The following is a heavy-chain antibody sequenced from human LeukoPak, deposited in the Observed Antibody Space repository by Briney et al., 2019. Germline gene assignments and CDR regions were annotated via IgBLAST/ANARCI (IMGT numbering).Heavy chain of an antibody. CDR2: IYYSGTT. Sequence: SATLSLTCTVAGGSISSYYWSWIRRPPGKGVEWIGYIYYSGTTNYNPSLKSRVTISVDTSKNQFSLKLSSVTAADTAVYYCARGVYIAAAQYGYWGQGTLVTVSS. CDR1: GGSISSYY. D-gene: IGHD6-13*01. CDR3: ARGVYIAAAQYGY. V-gene: IGHV4-59*01. J-gene: IGHJ4*02.